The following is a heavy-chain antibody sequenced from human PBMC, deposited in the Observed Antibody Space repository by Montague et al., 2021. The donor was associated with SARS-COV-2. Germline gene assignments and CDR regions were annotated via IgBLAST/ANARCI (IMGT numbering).Heavy chain of an antibody. CDR3: ARPRVVVPTTRNWSDP. Sequence: TLSLTCTVSGGSISSGGYYWSWIRQHPGKGLEWIGYIYYSGSTYYNPSLKSRLTISVDTSKNRFSLKLTSVTAADTAMYYCARPRVVVPTTRNWSDPWGQGTLVTVSS. D-gene: IGHD2-2*01. CDR1: GGSISSGGYY. J-gene: IGHJ5*02. V-gene: IGHV4-31*03. CDR2: IYYSGST.